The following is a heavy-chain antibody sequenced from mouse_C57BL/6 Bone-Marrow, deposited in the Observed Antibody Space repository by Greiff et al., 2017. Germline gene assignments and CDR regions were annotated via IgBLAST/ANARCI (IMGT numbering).Heavy chain of an antibody. V-gene: IGHV1-7*01. CDR3: ANYYGSSFDY. CDR2: INPSSGYT. CDR1: GYTFTSYW. Sequence: QVHVKQSGAELAKPGASVQLSCKASGYTFTSYWMHWVKQRPGQGLEWIGYINPSSGYTKYNQKFKDKATLTADKSSSTAYMQLSSLTYEDSAVYYCANYYGSSFDYWGQGTTLTVSS. D-gene: IGHD1-1*01. J-gene: IGHJ2*01.